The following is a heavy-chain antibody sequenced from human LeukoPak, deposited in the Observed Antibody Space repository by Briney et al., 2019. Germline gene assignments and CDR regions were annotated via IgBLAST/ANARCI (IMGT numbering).Heavy chain of an antibody. CDR3: ARIGY. Sequence: GGSLRLSCAASGFTFSSYEMNWVRQAPGKGLEWVASLKQDGSEKYYVDSVKSRFTIYRDNAKNSLSLQMNSLRADDTAVYYCARIGYWGQGTLVTVSS. CDR2: LKQDGSEK. J-gene: IGHJ4*02. V-gene: IGHV3-7*01. CDR1: GFTFSSYE.